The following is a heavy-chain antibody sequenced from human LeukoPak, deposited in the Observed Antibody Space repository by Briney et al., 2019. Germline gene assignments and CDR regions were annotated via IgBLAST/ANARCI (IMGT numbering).Heavy chain of an antibody. Sequence: GGSLRLSCVASGLTVSNHWMSWVRQAPGKGLEWVSAISGSGGSTYYADSVKGRFTISRDNSKNTLYLQMNSLRAEDTAVYFCAKDGGSTSPPYYFDYWGQGSLVTVSS. CDR2: ISGSGGST. J-gene: IGHJ4*02. V-gene: IGHV3-23*01. CDR1: GLTVSNHW. CDR3: AKDGGSTSPPYYFDY. D-gene: IGHD2-15*01.